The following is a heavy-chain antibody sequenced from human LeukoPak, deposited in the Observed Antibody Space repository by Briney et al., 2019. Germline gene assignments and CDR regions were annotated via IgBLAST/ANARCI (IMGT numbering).Heavy chain of an antibody. D-gene: IGHD6-13*01. CDR3: ARDSSSWHFDY. V-gene: IGHV1-46*01. Sequence: GASVKVSCKASGCTFTSYYMHWVRQAPGQGLEWMGIINPSGGSTSYAQKFQGRVTMTRDTSTSTVYMELSSLRSEDTAVYYCARDSSSWHFDYWGQGTLVTVSS. CDR2: INPSGGST. CDR1: GCTFTSYY. J-gene: IGHJ4*02.